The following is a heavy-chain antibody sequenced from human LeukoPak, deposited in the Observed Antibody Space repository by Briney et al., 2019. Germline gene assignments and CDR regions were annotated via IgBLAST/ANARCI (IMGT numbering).Heavy chain of an antibody. CDR1: GFTFSSYA. D-gene: IGHD1-26*01. CDR2: ISYDGSNK. CDR3: ARGGSYLSAYDI. Sequence: GRSLRLSCAASGFTFSSYAMHWVRQAPGKGLEWVAVISYDGSNKYYADSVKGRFTISRDNSKNTLYLQMNSLRAEDTAVYYCARGGSYLSAYDIWGQGTMVTVSS. V-gene: IGHV3-30*14. J-gene: IGHJ3*02.